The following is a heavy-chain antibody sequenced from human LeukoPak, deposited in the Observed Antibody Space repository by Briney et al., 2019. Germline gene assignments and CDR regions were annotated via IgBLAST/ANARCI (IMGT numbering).Heavy chain of an antibody. CDR3: AKGGHQSHYDY. V-gene: IGHV3-30*18. D-gene: IGHD2-2*01. CDR1: GFTFSSYG. J-gene: IGHJ4*02. Sequence: GRSLRLSCAASGFTFSSYGMHWVRQAPGKGLEWVAVISYDGSNKYYADSVKGRFTVSRDNSKNTAFLQMNSLRVEDTAVFYCAKGGHQSHYDYWGQGTLVTVSS. CDR2: ISYDGSNK.